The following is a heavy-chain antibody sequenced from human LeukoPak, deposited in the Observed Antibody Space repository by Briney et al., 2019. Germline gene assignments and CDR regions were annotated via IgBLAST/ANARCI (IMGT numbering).Heavy chain of an antibody. CDR3: ARVKRSSWYGTYDY. V-gene: IGHV1-18*01. Sequence: ASVKVSCKASGYTFTSYGISWVRQAPGQELEWMGWISAYNGNTNYAQKLQGRVAMTTDTSTSTAYMELRSLRSDDTAVYYCARVKRSSWYGTYDYWGQGTLVTVSS. D-gene: IGHD6-13*01. CDR1: GYTFTSYG. J-gene: IGHJ4*02. CDR2: ISAYNGNT.